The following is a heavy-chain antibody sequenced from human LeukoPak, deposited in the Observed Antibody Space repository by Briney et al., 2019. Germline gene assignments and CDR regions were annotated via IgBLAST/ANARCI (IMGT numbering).Heavy chain of an antibody. D-gene: IGHD3-9*01. J-gene: IGHJ4*02. Sequence: GGSLRLSCAVSGFTFSSYWMSWVRQAPGKGLEWVASIKQDGTEKYYVDSVKGRFSISRDNAKNTLYVQMNSLRAEDTAVYYCARASDILSAFRYWGQGTLVTVSS. CDR3: ARASDILSAFRY. CDR2: IKQDGTEK. V-gene: IGHV3-7*01. CDR1: GFTFSSYW.